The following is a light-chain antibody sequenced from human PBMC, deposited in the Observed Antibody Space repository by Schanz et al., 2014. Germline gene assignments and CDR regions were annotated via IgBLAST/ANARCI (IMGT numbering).Light chain of an antibody. J-gene: IGKJ1*01. CDR3: QQYGDSRT. V-gene: IGKV3-20*01. Sequence: DIVLTQSPGTLSLSPGERATLSCRASQSVSSYLAWYQQKPGQAPRLLIYGASTRATGIPARFSGSGSGTDFTLTISRLEPEDFAVYCCQQYGDSRTFGQGTKVEIK. CDR1: QSVSSY. CDR2: GAS.